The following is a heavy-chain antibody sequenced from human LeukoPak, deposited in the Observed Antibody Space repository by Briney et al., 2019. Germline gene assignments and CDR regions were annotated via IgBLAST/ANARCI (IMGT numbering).Heavy chain of an antibody. J-gene: IGHJ6*04. CDR1: GFPFSSYE. CDR3: AELGITMIGGV. V-gene: IGHV3-48*03. D-gene: IGHD3-10*02. CDR2: ISSSGSTI. Sequence: GGALRLSCAAPGFPFSSYENNWGRQAPGKGLGWVSYISSSGSTIYYADSVKGRFTISRDNAKNSLYLQMNSLRAEDTAVYYCAELGITMIGGVWGKGTTVTISS.